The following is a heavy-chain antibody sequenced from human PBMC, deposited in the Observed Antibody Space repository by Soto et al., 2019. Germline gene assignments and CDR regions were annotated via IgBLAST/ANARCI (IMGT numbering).Heavy chain of an antibody. J-gene: IGHJ4*02. CDR2: ISTYNGNT. CDR1: GDTFTSYG. V-gene: IGHV1-18*01. D-gene: IGHD3-10*01. CDR3: AILKGSH. Sequence: ASVKVSCKASGDTFTSYGISWVRQAPGQGLEWMGWISTYNGNTNYAQNLQGRVTMTTDTSTSTVYMELRSLRSDDTAVYYCAILKGSHWGQGTLVTVSS.